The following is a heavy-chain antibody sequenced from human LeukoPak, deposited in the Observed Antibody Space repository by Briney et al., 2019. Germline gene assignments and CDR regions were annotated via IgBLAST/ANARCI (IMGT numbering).Heavy chain of an antibody. J-gene: IGHJ4*02. D-gene: IGHD3-22*01. V-gene: IGHV3-23*01. CDR3: AKSTMIVVERSSFDY. CDR1: GFTFSSYG. CDR2: ISGSGGST. Sequence: GTLLLSCAASGFTFSSYGMSWVRQAPGKGLEWVSAISGSGGSTYYADSVKGRFTISRDNSKNTLYLQMKSLRAEDTAVYYGAKSTMIVVERSSFDYWGQGTLVTVSS.